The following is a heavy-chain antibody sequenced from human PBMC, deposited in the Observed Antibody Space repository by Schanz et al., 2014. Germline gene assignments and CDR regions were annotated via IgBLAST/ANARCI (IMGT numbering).Heavy chain of an antibody. Sequence: QVQLVQSGSEVKKPGASVKVSCEASRYTFNTYGLNWARQAPGQGLEWMGWISAYNGNTNYAQKLQGRVTITADTSTSTAYMELKSLRSDDTAVYYCARDQSTYTNSSDVRYFDYWGQGSLVTVSS. J-gene: IGHJ4*02. CDR1: RYTFNTYG. D-gene: IGHD6-6*01. V-gene: IGHV1-18*01. CDR2: ISAYNGNT. CDR3: ARDQSTYTNSSDVRYFDY.